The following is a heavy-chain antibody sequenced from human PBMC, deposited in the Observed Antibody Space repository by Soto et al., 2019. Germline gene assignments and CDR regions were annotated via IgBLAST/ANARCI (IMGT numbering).Heavy chain of an antibody. CDR2: ISAYNGNT. J-gene: IGHJ4*02. CDR1: GYTFTSYG. D-gene: IGHD2-2*01. V-gene: IGHV1-18*04. CDR3: ARVSKSVVPAADEAYYLDY. Sequence: ASVKVSCKASGYTFTSYGISWVRQAPGQGLEWMGWISAYNGNTNYAQKLQGRVTMTTDTSTSTAYMELRSLRSDDTAVYYCARVSKSVVPAADEAYYLDYWGQGTLVTV.